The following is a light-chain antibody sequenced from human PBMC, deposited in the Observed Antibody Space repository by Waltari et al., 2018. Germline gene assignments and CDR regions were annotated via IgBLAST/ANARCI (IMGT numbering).Light chain of an antibody. Sequence: QSALTQPASVSGSPGQSITIPCTGTSSDVGGYEHVSWYQHHPGKAPKLMSYDVSNRPSGASNRFVGSKSGNTASLTISGLQADDEADYYCGSYTSSITRVFGGGTKLTVL. CDR3: GSYTSSITRV. J-gene: IGLJ2*01. CDR1: SSDVGGYEH. V-gene: IGLV2-14*03. CDR2: DVS.